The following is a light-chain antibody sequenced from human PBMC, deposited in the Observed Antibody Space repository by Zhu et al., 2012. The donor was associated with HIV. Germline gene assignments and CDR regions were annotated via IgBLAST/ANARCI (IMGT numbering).Light chain of an antibody. J-gene: IGKJ1*01. CDR3: HQYDKSWT. CDR1: QSVSRNY. Sequence: EIVLTQSPDTLSLSPGDRATLACRASQSVSRNYVIWYQQKPGQAPRPLIYGASDRASGVPDRFSGSGSGTDFTLTISRLEPEDFAVYYCHQYDKSWTFGQGTRVEIK. CDR2: GAS. V-gene: IGKV3-20*01.